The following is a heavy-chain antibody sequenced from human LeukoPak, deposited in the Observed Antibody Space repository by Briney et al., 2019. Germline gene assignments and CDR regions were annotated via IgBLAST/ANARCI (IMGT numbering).Heavy chain of an antibody. CDR2: INPNSGGT. D-gene: IGHD3-22*01. J-gene: IGHJ3*02. CDR3: ARDLYYYDSSGYTGYAFDI. CDR1: GYTFTDYY. V-gene: IGHV1-2*02. Sequence: ASVKVSCKASGYTFTDYYLHWVRQAPGQGLEWMGWINPNSGGTNYAQKFQGRVTMTRDTSISTAYMELSRLRSDDTAVYYCARDLYYYDSSGYTGYAFDIWGQGAMVTVSS.